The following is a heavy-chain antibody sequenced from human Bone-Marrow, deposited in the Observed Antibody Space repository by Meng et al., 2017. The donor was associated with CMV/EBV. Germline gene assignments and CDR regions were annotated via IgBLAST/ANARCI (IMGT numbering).Heavy chain of an antibody. V-gene: IGHV1-69*01. CDR1: GGTFSSYA. CDR3: ARGWGGDQEAIDY. CDR2: IIPIFGTR. Sequence: KDSGGTFSSYAISWVRQAPGQGLEWMGVIIPIFGTRNYAQKFQGRVTITADESTTTAYMDLSSLRSEDTAVYYCARGWGGDQEAIDYWGQGTLVTVSS. D-gene: IGHD4-17*01. J-gene: IGHJ4*02.